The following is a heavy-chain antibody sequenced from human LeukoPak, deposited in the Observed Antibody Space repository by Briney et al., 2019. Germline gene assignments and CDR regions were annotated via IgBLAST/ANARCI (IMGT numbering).Heavy chain of an antibody. J-gene: IGHJ3*02. CDR1: GGSISSSTHY. D-gene: IGHD2-2*01. V-gene: IGHV4-39*01. CDR3: ARSYCSSSCYAVGAFDI. CDR2: IHYSGST. Sequence: SETLSLTCTVSGGSISSSTHYWGWIRQPPGKGLEWMGSIHYSGSTYYNPSLKSRVTISVDMSKNQFSLKLSSVTAADTAVYYCARSYCSSSCYAVGAFDIWGQGTVVTISS.